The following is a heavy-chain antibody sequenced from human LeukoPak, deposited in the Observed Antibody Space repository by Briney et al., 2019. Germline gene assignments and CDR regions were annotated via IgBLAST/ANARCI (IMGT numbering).Heavy chain of an antibody. D-gene: IGHD3-10*01. V-gene: IGHV3-21*01. CDR3: AREPPLWFGELYTPPYGMGV. CDR2: ISSSSSYI. J-gene: IGHJ6*02. Sequence: GGSLRLSCAASGFTFSSYSMNWVRQAPGKGLEWVSSISSSSSYIYYADSVKGRFTISRDSAKNSLYLQMNSLRAEDTAVYYCAREPPLWFGELYTPPYGMGVWGQGTTVTVSS. CDR1: GFTFSSYS.